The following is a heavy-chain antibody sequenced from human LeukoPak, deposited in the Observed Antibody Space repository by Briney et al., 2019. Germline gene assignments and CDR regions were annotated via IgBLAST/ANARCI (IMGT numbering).Heavy chain of an antibody. CDR3: ARGAAAGTPQGYYYMDV. V-gene: IGHV1-24*01. Sequence: ASVKVSCKVSGYTLTELSMHWVRQAPGKGLEWMGGFDPEDGETIYAQKFQGRVTMTEDTSTDTAYMELSRLRSDDTAVYYCARGAAAGTPQGYYYMDVWGKGTTVTVSS. CDR1: GYTLTELS. D-gene: IGHD6-13*01. J-gene: IGHJ6*03. CDR2: FDPEDGET.